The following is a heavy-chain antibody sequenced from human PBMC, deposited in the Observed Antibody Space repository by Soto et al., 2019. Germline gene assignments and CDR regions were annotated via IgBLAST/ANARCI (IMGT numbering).Heavy chain of an antibody. J-gene: IGHJ4*02. D-gene: IGHD6-13*01. CDR2: IYYSGST. V-gene: IGHV4-59*01. Sequence: ETLSVTCADDGGCLSCYYWSWIRQPPGKGLEWIGYIYYSGSTNYNPSLKSRVTISVDTSKNQFFLKLSSVTAADKAVYYCARGSAAAGMWGQGTLVTVSS. CDR3: ARGSAAAGM. CDR1: GGCLSCYY.